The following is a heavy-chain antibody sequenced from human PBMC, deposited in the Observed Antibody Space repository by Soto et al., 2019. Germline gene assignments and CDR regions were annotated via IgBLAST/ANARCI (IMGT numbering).Heavy chain of an antibody. CDR2: INHSGST. D-gene: IGHD5-18*01. J-gene: IGHJ6*02. V-gene: IGHV4-34*01. Sequence: PSETLSRTCSVYGGSFSGYYWSWIRKPPGKGLEWIGEINHSGSTNYNPSLKSRVTISVDTSKNQFSLKLSSVTAEDTAVYYCARLDTAMGGYYYYGMDVWGQGTTVTVSS. CDR3: ARLDTAMGGYYYYGMDV. CDR1: GGSFSGYY.